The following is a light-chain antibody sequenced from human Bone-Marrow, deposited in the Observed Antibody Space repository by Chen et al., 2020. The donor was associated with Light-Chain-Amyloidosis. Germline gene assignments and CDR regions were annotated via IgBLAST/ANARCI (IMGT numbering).Light chain of an antibody. CDR1: SSNIGNNA. V-gene: IGLV1-36*01. Sequence: QSVLTQPPSDSEAPRQRVTISCSGSSSNIGNNAVNWYQQLPGKAPKLLIHYDDLLPSAVSDQFSGIMSSTSTSLAISGLQSEDGADYHCATWDDSLNGVLFGGGTKLTVL. CDR3: ATWDDSLNGVL. J-gene: IGLJ2*01. CDR2: YDD.